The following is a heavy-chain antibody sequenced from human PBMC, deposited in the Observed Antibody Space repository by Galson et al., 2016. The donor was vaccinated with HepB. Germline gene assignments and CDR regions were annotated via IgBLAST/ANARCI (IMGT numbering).Heavy chain of an antibody. CDR2: ISIHSGNT. CDR1: GYKFIDYG. V-gene: IGHV1-18*04. D-gene: IGHD1-14*01. CDR3: ASDRSNQDF. J-gene: IGHJ4*02. Sequence: SVKVSCKASGYKFIDYGISWVRQAPGQGLEWMGWISIHSGNTDYAQKFQDRVTMTTDTSTSTVYMELRSLRSDDTAVYYCASDRSNQDFWGQGTLVTVSS.